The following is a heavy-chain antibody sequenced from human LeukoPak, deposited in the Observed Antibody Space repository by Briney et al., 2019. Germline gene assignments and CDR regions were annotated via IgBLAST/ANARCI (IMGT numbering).Heavy chain of an antibody. D-gene: IGHD3-22*01. J-gene: IGHJ4*02. CDR2: INHSGST. CDR1: GGSFSGYY. Sequence: PSGTLSLTCAVYGGSFSGYYWSWIRQPPGKGLEWIGEINHSGSTNYNPSLKSRVTISVDTSKNQFSLKLSSVTAADTAVYYCARRGPYYDSSGPMYYFDYWGQGTLVTVSS. V-gene: IGHV4-34*01. CDR3: ARRGPYYDSSGPMYYFDY.